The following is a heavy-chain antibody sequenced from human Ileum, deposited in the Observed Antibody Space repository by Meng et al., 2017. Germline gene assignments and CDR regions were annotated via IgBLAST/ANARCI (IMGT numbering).Heavy chain of an antibody. CDR1: GFSFSEHR. CDR2: INVGGSDT. CDR3: ARGRGWYAYDAFDI. V-gene: IGHV3-74*01. J-gene: IGHJ3*02. Sequence: GESLKISCAGSGFSFSEHRMHWVRQVPGKGLVWVSRINVGGSDTNYADSVKGRFTISRDNAKSTLYLQMNSLTAEDTALYYCARGRGWYAYDAFDIWGQGTVVTVSS. D-gene: IGHD6-19*01.